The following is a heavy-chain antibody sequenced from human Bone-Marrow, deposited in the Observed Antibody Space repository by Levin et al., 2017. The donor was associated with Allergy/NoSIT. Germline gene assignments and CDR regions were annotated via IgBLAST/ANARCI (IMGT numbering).Heavy chain of an antibody. CDR2: INPKTGDS. D-gene: IGHD3-9*01. CDR3: AGGGYILTGFDRYCYYVDV. CDR1: GYAFSDQF. V-gene: IGHV1-2*06. J-gene: IGHJ6*03. Sequence: ASVKVSCKASGYAFSDQFIYWVRQAPGQGLEWMGRINPKTGDSNHPQRFQGRVTMTRDTSIETPFMEVRALKSDDTAVYFCAGGGYILTGFDRYCYYVDVWGKGTTVTVSS.